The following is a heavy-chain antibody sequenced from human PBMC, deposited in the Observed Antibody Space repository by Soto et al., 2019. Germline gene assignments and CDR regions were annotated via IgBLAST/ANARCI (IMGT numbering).Heavy chain of an antibody. D-gene: IGHD3-10*01. CDR3: ARQDYYGSGSVLAFDI. V-gene: IGHV4-59*08. Sequence: SETLSLTCTVSGGSISSYYWSWFRQPPGKGLEWIGYIYYSGSTNYNPSLKSRVTISVDTSKNQFSLKLSSVTAADTAVYYCARQDYYGSGSVLAFDIWGQGTMVTVSS. CDR2: IYYSGST. CDR1: GGSISSYY. J-gene: IGHJ3*02.